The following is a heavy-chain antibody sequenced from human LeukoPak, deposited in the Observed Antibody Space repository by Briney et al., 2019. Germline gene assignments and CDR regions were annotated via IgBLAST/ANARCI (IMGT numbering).Heavy chain of an antibody. V-gene: IGHV4-39*01. J-gene: IGHJ4*02. D-gene: IGHD2-2*01. CDR1: GGSISSRSYY. CDR3: ARHREDIVVVPFDY. Sequence: PSETLSLTCTVSGGSISSRSYYWGWVRQPPGKGLEWIGSISYSGNTYYNPSLRSRLTMSVDTSKNHFSLKLSDVTATDTAIYYCARHREDIVVVPFDYWGQGTLVIVSS. CDR2: ISYSGNT.